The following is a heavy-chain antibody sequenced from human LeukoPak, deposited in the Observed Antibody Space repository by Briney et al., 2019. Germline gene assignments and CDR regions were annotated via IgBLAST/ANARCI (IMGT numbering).Heavy chain of an antibody. V-gene: IGHV3-11*05. CDR3: ARDLGGEKGKFDY. D-gene: IGHD7-27*01. J-gene: IGHJ4*02. Sequence: GGSLRLSCAASGFTVSDYYMSWIRQAPGKGLEWVSHISSSGHYTEYADSVKGRFTISRDNAKNSLDLQMNSLRAEDTAVYYCARDLGGEKGKFDYWGQGTLVTVFS. CDR1: GFTVSDYY. CDR2: ISSSGHYT.